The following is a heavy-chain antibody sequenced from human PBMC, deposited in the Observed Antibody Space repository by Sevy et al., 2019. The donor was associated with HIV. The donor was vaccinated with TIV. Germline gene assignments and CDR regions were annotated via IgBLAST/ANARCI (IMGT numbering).Heavy chain of an antibody. CDR3: MREASPRWGVDV. V-gene: IGHV4-59*01. CDR2: TYYSGST. J-gene: IGHJ6*02. Sequence: SETLSLTCTVSSASITSYYWSWIRQPPGKGLEWIAYTYYSGSTNYNPSLKGRVTISIDTSKNQLSLKLSSMTAADTAVYYCMREASPRWGVDVWGQGTTVSVSS. CDR1: SASITSYY. D-gene: IGHD1-26*01.